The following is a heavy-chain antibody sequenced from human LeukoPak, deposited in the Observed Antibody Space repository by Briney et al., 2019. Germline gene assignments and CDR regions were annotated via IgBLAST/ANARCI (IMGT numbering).Heavy chain of an antibody. Sequence: SETLTLTCTVSGGSISSYYWSWIRQPPGKGLEWIGYIYTSGSTNYNPSLKSRVTISVDTSKNQFSLKLSSVTAADTAVYYCAREGEGVSTWGQGTLVTVSS. CDR2: IYTSGST. CDR3: AREGEGVST. J-gene: IGHJ5*02. CDR1: GGSISSYY. V-gene: IGHV4-4*09. D-gene: IGHD6-13*01.